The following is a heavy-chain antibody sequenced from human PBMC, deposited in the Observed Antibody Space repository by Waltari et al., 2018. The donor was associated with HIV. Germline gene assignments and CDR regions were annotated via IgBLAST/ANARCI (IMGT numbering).Heavy chain of an antibody. V-gene: IGHV5-51*03. Sequence: EVQLVQSGAEVRKSGESLKISCKASGYTFTNYWIAWVRQMSGEGLEWMGIIYPFDSDTRYNPSFEGQITISADKSLATAYLEWNNLNASDAAIYYCARLFYYDTTGYINYAFDIWGQGTVVTVS. CDR3: ARLFYYDTTGYINYAFDI. CDR2: IYPFDSDT. CDR1: GYTFTNYW. D-gene: IGHD3-22*01. J-gene: IGHJ3*02.